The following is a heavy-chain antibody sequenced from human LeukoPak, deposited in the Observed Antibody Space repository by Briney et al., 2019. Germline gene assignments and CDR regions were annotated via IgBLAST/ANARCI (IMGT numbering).Heavy chain of an antibody. CDR3: ARNSYSSSSAAFGYYYYYMDV. D-gene: IGHD6-6*01. V-gene: IGHV1-2*02. CDR2: INPNSGGT. J-gene: IGHJ6*03. Sequence: ASVKVSCKASGYTFTGYYMHWVRQAPGQGLEWMGWINPNSGGTNYAQKFQGRVTMTRDTSISTAYMELSRLRSDDTAVYYCARNSYSSSSAAFGYYYYYMDVWGKGTTVTVSS. CDR1: GYTFTGYY.